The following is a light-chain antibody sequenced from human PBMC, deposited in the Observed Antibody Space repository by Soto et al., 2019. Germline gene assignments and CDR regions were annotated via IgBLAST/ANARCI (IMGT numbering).Light chain of an antibody. CDR2: DVS. V-gene: IGLV2-14*01. J-gene: IGLJ2*01. Sequence: QAALTQPASVSGSPGQSITISCTGTSSDVGGYNYVSWYQQHPGKAPKLMIYDVSNRPSGVSDRFSDSKSGNTASLTISGLQAEDEADYYCSSYTGSSTLFGGGTKLTVL. CDR1: SSDVGGYNY. CDR3: SSYTGSSTL.